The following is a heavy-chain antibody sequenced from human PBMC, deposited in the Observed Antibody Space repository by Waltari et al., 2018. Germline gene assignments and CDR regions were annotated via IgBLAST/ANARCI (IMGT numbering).Heavy chain of an antibody. CDR2: LYYSGGS. V-gene: IGHV4-59*02. J-gene: IGHJ4*02. CDR1: GGSVGSFY. Sequence: QLHLRESRPGLVKPWETLSPSGTASGGSVGSFYWSWIRQPPGTGLEWIGYLYYSGGSTYSPSLQSRVTMSVDTSKNHLSLTLSSVTAADTAVYYCARASYYGDVDYWGQGILVTVSS. D-gene: IGHD3-10*01. CDR3: ARASYYGDVDY.